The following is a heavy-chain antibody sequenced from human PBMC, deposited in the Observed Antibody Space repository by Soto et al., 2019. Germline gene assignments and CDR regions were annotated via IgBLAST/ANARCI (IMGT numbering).Heavy chain of an antibody. CDR1: RVTFSKFI. CDR3: AKVRYSSPMGYYYGMDV. CDR2: IIPIFGTA. Sequence: QVQLEQSGGEVKKPGSSVKVSCKASRVTFSKFIVTWVRQAPGLGLEWVGGIIPIFGTANYAQKFQGRVTITADESTSTSYMEVNNLRSEETAVYYCAKVRYSSPMGYYYGMDVWGQVTTVTVSS. V-gene: IGHV1-69*01. J-gene: IGHJ6*02. D-gene: IGHD6-19*01.